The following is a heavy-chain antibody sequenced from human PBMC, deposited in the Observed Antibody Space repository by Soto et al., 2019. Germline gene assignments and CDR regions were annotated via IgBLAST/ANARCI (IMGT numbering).Heavy chain of an antibody. D-gene: IGHD6-6*01. V-gene: IGHV5-51*01. CDR3: ARRVAAHPYFDF. CDR1: GYIFANDW. Sequence: PGESLKISCKGSGYIFANDWIAWVRQMPGKGLEWMGIIFPGDSDTRYSPSFQGQVTISADKSINTAYLQWSSPKASDTAVYYCARRVAAHPYFDFWGQGALVTVSS. J-gene: IGHJ4*02. CDR2: IFPGDSDT.